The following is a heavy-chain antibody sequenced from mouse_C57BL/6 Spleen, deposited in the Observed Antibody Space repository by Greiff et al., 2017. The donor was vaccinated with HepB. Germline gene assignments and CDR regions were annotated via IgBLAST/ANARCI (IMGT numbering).Heavy chain of an antibody. D-gene: IGHD1-1*01. CDR3: ARGGDYYGSGKAWFDY. CDR2: INPNNGGT. J-gene: IGHJ3*01. CDR1: GYTFTDYY. V-gene: IGHV1-26*01. Sequence: EVQLQQSGPELVKPGASVKISCKASGYTFTDYYMNWVKQSHGKSLEWIGDINPNNGGTSYNQKFKGKATLTVDKSSSTAYMELRSLTSEDSAVYYCARGGDYYGSGKAWFDYWGQGTLVTVSA.